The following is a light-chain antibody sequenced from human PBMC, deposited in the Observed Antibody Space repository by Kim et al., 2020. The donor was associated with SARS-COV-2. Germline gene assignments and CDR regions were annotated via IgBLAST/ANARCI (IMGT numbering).Light chain of an antibody. CDR2: DVS. CDR1: SSDVGGYNY. V-gene: IGLV2-14*03. CDR3: SSYTSSFTPV. J-gene: IGLJ2*01. Sequence: QSALTQPASVSGSPGQSITISCSGTSSDVGGYNYVSWYQQHPGKAPKLMICDVSNRPSGVSNRFSGSKSGNTASLTISGLQAEDEADYYCSSYTSSFTPVFGGGTKLTVL.